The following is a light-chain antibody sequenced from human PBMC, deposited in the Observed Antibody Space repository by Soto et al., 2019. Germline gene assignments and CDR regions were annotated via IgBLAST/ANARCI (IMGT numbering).Light chain of an antibody. J-gene: IGKJ1*01. Sequence: TVLTQSPGTLSLSPGERATLSCRASQSVSSSYLAWYQQKPGQAPRLLIYGASSRATGIPDRFSGSGSGTDFTLTISRLEPEDVAVYYCQQYGSSSWTFGQGTKVDIK. CDR3: QQYGSSSWT. V-gene: IGKV3-20*01. CDR1: QSVSSSY. CDR2: GAS.